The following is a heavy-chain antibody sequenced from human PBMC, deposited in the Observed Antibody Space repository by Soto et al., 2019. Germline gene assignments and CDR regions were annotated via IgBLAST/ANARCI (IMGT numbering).Heavy chain of an antibody. CDR1: GFTFSSYA. CDR2: ISYDGTHK. D-gene: IGHD1-20*01. CDR3: ARDTSAVTGTTGDFDY. J-gene: IGHJ4*02. V-gene: IGHV3-30-3*01. Sequence: QVQLVESGGGVVQPGRSLRLSCAASGFTFSSYAMHWVRQAPGKGLEWVAVISYDGTHKNHADSVKGRFTISRDNSKKTVYLQMSSLSAEDTAVYYCARDTSAVTGTTGDFDYWGQGTLVTVSS.